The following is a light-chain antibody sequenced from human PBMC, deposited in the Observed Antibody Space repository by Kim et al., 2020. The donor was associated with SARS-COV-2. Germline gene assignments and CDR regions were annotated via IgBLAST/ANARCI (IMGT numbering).Light chain of an antibody. V-gene: IGKV1-33*01. CDR3: QQYDAPPFT. Sequence: DIQLTQSPSSLSASVGDRVTITCQTSEDVSDYFNWYHQKPGEAPKVLIRDAANLESGVPSRFSRGGYGTEFSLTISSVQPEDMGTYYCQQYDAPPFTFGQGTRLEI. CDR1: EDVSDY. J-gene: IGKJ5*01. CDR2: DAA.